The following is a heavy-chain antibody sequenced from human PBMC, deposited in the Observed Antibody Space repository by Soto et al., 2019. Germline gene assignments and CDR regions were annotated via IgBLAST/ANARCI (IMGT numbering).Heavy chain of an antibody. CDR3: ARDRQQLKRARGWFYP. CDR2: INHSGST. V-gene: IGHV4-34*01. J-gene: IGHJ5*02. Sequence: QVQLQQWGAGLLKPSETLSLTCAVYGGSFSGYYWSWIGQPPGKGLEGIGEINHSGSTNYNPSLKQRVTISVDTSKNQFSLKLSSVTAADTAVYYCARDRQQLKRARGWFYPWGQGTLVTVSS. D-gene: IGHD6-13*01. CDR1: GGSFSGYY.